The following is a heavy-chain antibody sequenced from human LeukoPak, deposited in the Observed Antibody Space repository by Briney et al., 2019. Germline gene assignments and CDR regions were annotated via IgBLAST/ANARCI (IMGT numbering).Heavy chain of an antibody. V-gene: IGHV3-30-3*01. CDR1: GFTFSSYA. D-gene: IGHD3/OR15-3a*01. Sequence: GGSLRLSCAASGFTFSSYAMRWVRQAPGKGLEWVAVISYDGSNKYYADSVKGRFTISRDNSKNTLYLQMNSLRAEDTAVYYCARDGTEGNAFDIWGQGTMVTVSS. CDR2: ISYDGSNK. J-gene: IGHJ3*02. CDR3: ARDGTEGNAFDI.